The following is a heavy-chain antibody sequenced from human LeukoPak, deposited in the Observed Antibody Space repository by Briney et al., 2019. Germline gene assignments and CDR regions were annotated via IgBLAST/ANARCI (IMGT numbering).Heavy chain of an antibody. J-gene: IGHJ4*02. CDR2: IASETYGGTA. CDR1: GFTFGDYA. CDR3: TRDQTPYY. Sequence: GGSLRLSCTASGFTFGDYAVTWVRQAPGKGLEWVGFIASETYGGTAEYAASVKGRFTISRDDSNRIAYLQMNSLKTEDTAVYYCTRDQTPYYWGQGTLVTVSS. V-gene: IGHV3-49*04.